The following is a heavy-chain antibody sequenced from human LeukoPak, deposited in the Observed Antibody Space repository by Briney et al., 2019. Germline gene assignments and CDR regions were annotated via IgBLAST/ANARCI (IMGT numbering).Heavy chain of an antibody. CDR3: ASRRGSYSSFDY. D-gene: IGHD1-26*01. V-gene: IGHV4-59*01. J-gene: IGHJ4*02. Sequence: SETLSLTCTVSGGSISSYYWSWIRQPPGKGLEWIGYIYYSGSTNYNPSLKSRVTISVDTSKNQFSLKLSSVTAADTAVYYCASRRGSYSSFDYWGQGTLVTVSS. CDR2: IYYSGST. CDR1: GGSISSYY.